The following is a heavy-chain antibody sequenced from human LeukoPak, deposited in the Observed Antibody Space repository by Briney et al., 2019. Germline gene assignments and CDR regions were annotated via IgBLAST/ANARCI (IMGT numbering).Heavy chain of an antibody. D-gene: IGHD4-11*01. CDR1: GGSISSYY. CDR2: IYTSGNT. Sequence: SETLSLTCTVSGGSISSYYWSWIRQPPGKGLEWIGRIYTSGNTYYNPSLKSRVTMSVETSKDQFSLKLSSVTAADTAVYYCARDSNQRGFDIWGQGTMVTVSS. J-gene: IGHJ3*02. CDR3: ARDSNQRGFDI. V-gene: IGHV4-4*07.